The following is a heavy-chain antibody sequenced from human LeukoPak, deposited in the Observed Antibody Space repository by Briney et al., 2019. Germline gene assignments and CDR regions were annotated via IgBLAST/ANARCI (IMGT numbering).Heavy chain of an antibody. CDR2: IYSGGST. CDR3: ARDRQLELRGLYYYYGMDV. D-gene: IGHD1-7*01. CDR1: GFTVSSNY. V-gene: IGHV3-53*01. J-gene: IGHJ6*02. Sequence: GGSLRLYCAASGFTVSSNYMSWVRQAPGKGLEWVSVIYSGGSTYYADSVKGRFTISRDNSKNTLYLQMNSLRAEDTAVYYCARDRQLELRGLYYYYGMDVWGQGTTVTVSS.